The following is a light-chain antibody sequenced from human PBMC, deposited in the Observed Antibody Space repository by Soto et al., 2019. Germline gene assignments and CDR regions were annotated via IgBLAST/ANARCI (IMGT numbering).Light chain of an antibody. V-gene: IGLV2-11*01. J-gene: IGLJ1*01. Sequence: QSALTQPHSVSGSPGQSVTISCTGTSSDVGGFNYVSWYQQYPGKAPKLMIYELSKRPSGVPDRFSGSKSDNTASLTISGLQAEDEADYYCCSYAGRYTYVFGTGTKVTVL. CDR1: SSDVGGFNY. CDR3: CSYAGRYTYV. CDR2: ELS.